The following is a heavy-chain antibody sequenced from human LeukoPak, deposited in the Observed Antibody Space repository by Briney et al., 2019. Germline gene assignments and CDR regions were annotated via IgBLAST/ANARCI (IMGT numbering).Heavy chain of an antibody. J-gene: IGHJ4*02. CDR2: IYYSGST. CDR1: GGSISSSSYY. CDR3: TTPLTYGSGTDYNVKIDY. Sequence: SETLSLTCTVSGGSISSSSYYWGWIGQPPGKGLEWIGSIYYSGSTYYNPSLKSRVTISVDTSKNQFSLKLSSVTAADTAVYHCTTPLTYGSGTDYNVKIDYWGQGTLVTVSS. V-gene: IGHV4-39*07. D-gene: IGHD3-10*01.